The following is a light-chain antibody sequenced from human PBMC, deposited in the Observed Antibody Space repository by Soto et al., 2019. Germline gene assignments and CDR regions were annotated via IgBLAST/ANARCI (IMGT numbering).Light chain of an antibody. CDR2: GAS. CDR1: QSFINNY. CDR3: QHYNSYSEA. J-gene: IGKJ1*01. Sequence: EIVLTQSPGTLSLSPGERATLSCRASQSFINNYLAWYQQKPGQAPRLLIYGASNRATGIPDRFSGSGSGTEFTLTISSLQPDDFATYYCQHYNSYSEAFGQGTKV. V-gene: IGKV3-20*01.